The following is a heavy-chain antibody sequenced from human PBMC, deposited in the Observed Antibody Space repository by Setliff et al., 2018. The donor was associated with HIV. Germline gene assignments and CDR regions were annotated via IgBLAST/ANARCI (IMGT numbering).Heavy chain of an antibody. CDR3: ARSYCSSTSCSYYFDY. J-gene: IGHJ4*02. CDR1: GYSISSGYH. CDR2: MFYSGST. Sequence: LSLTCAVSGYSISSGYHWGWIRQPPGKGLEWIGNMFYSGSTNYNPSLKSRVTMSVDTSNNQFSLKLSSVTAADTAVYHCARSYCSSTSCSYYFDYWGQGTLVTVSS. D-gene: IGHD2-2*01. V-gene: IGHV4-38-2*01.